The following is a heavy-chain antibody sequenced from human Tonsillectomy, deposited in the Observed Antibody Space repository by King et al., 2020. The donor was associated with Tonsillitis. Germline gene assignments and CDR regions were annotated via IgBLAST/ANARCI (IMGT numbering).Heavy chain of an antibody. Sequence: QLVQSGAEVKEPGESLKISCKASGYSFTNYWIGWVRQMPGKGLEWMGIIYPGDSDIRYSPSFQGQVTISADKSISTAYLQWSSLRASDTAFYYCATYTHYDFWNGPYFDSWGQGTLVTVSS. D-gene: IGHD3-3*01. CDR1: GYSFTNYW. V-gene: IGHV5-51*03. CDR2: IYPGDSDI. J-gene: IGHJ4*02. CDR3: ATYTHYDFWNGPYFDS.